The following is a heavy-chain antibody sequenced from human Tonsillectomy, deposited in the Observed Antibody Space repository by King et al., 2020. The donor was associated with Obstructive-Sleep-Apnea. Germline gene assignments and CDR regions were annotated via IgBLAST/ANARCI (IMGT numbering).Heavy chain of an antibody. CDR1: GGIFSSDA. Sequence: QLVQSGAEVEKPGSSVNVSCKASGGIFSSDAISLLRQSPGQGLEWMVGRVPILVTANYAQQFQGRVTCTSDESTSTDYMELSSLRSEDTAVYYCARDGGDGDYDSWGQGTLVTVSS. D-gene: IGHD3-10*01. J-gene: IGHJ4*02. CDR3: ARDGGDGDYDS. V-gene: IGHV1-69*01. CDR2: RVPILVTA.